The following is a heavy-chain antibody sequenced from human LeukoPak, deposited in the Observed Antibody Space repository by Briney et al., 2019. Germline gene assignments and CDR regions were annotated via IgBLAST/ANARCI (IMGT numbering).Heavy chain of an antibody. D-gene: IGHD1-26*01. CDR1: GFTFSGFA. CDR2: ISGSGDNT. J-gene: IGHJ6*01. V-gene: IGHV3-23*01. CDR3: AKMKGHPLPKYYMDV. Sequence: GGSLRLSCAASGFTFSGFAMSWVRRTPGEGLEWVSGISGSGDNTLYADSVKGRFTISRDNSKNTLYLGMNSLRAEDTAIYYCAKMKGHPLPKYYMDVWGQGTTVTVSS.